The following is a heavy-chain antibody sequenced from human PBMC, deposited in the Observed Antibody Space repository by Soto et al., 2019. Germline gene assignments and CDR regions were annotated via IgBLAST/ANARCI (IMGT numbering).Heavy chain of an antibody. CDR1: GGTFSSYA. Sequence: SVKVSCKASGGTFSSYAITWVRQAPGQGLGWMGGIIPIFGTANYAQKFQGRVTITADESTSTAYMELSSLRSEDTAVYYCARGKRIQLWLGEYYFDYWGQGTLVTVYS. CDR3: ARGKRIQLWLGEYYFDY. D-gene: IGHD5-18*01. V-gene: IGHV1-69*13. J-gene: IGHJ4*02. CDR2: IIPIFGTA.